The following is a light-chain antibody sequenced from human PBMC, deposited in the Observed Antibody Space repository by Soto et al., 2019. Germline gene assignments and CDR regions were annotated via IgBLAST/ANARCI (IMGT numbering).Light chain of an antibody. Sequence: QSVLTQPPSVSGAPGQRVTISCTGSSSNIGAGYDVHWYQQLPGTAPKLLIYGNSNRPSGVPDRFSGSKSGTSASLALTGLQAEDEAEYYCQSYDSRLSGWVFGGGTKVTVL. CDR2: GNS. V-gene: IGLV1-40*01. CDR1: SSNIGAGYD. J-gene: IGLJ3*02. CDR3: QSYDSRLSGWV.